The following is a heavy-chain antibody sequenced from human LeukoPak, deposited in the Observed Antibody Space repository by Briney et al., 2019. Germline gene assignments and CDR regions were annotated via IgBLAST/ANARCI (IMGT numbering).Heavy chain of an antibody. D-gene: IGHD4/OR15-4a*01. CDR2: ISYDGSTK. Sequence: GGSLRLSCAASGFTFSTYGMHWVRQAPGKGLEWVAVISYDGSTKYYVDSVKGRFTISRDNAKNSLDLQMNSLRAEDTAVYYCARDTLGEGEDANYAVYYFDYWGQGTPVTVSS. CDR3: ARDTLGEGEDANYAVYYFDY. V-gene: IGHV3-30*03. J-gene: IGHJ4*02. CDR1: GFTFSTYG.